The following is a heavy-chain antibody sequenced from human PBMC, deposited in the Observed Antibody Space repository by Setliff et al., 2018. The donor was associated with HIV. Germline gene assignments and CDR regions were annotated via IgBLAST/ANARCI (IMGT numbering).Heavy chain of an antibody. CDR3: ANSYTGNYPPRFDY. J-gene: IGHJ4*02. CDR1: DDSISSNY. D-gene: IGHD1-7*01. Sequence: SETLSLTCTVSDDSISSNYWSWIRQSAGKGLEWVGRIYTGGRTNYNPSLKGRVTMSVDTSKNQFSLKLSSVTAADTAVYYCANSYTGNYPPRFDYWGQGTLVTVSS. V-gene: IGHV4-4*07. CDR2: IYTGGRT.